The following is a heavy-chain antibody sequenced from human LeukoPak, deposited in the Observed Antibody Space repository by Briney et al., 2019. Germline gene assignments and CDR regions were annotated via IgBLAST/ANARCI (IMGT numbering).Heavy chain of an antibody. D-gene: IGHD6-25*01. CDR3: ARARGEQRWEGWFDP. Sequence: PGGSLRLSCAASGFTFSSYAMSWVRQAPGKGLEWVSAISGSGGSTYYADSVKGRFTISRDNSKNTLYLQMNSLRADDTAVYYCARARGEQRWEGWFDPWGQGTLVTVSS. V-gene: IGHV3-23*01. J-gene: IGHJ5*02. CDR1: GFTFSSYA. CDR2: ISGSGGST.